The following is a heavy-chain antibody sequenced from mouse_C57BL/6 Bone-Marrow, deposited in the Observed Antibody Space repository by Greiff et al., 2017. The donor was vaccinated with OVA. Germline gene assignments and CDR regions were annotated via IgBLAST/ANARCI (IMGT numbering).Heavy chain of an antibody. CDR2: INPYNGGT. CDR3: ASVYYDYDDYFDY. D-gene: IGHD2-4*01. CDR1: GYTFTDYY. V-gene: IGHV1-19*01. Sequence: VQLQQSGPVLVKPGASVKMSCKASGYTFTDYYMNWVKQSHGKSLEWIGVINPYNGGTSYNQKFKGKATLTVDTSSSTAYMQLSSLTSEDSAVYYCASVYYDYDDYFDYWGQGTTLTVSS. J-gene: IGHJ2*01.